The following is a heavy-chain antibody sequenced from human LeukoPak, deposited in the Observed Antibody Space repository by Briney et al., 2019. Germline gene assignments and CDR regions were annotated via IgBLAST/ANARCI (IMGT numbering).Heavy chain of an antibody. CDR1: GDSLSSGGYS. V-gene: IGHV4-30-4*07. CDR3: ASGYYDSSGYYPPNY. Sequence: SETLSLTCEVSGDSLSSGGYSWSWIRQPPGKGLEWIGYIRYSGSTYYNPSLKSRLTMSVEASKTQFSLRLSSVTAADTAVYYCASGYYDSSGYYPPNYWGQGTLVTVSS. D-gene: IGHD3-22*01. J-gene: IGHJ4*02. CDR2: IRYSGST.